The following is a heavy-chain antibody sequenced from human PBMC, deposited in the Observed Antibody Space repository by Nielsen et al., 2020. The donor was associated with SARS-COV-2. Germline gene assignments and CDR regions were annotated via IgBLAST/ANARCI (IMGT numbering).Heavy chain of an antibody. Sequence: WIRQPPGKGLEWVSSISSSSSYTNYADSVKGRFTISRDNAKNSLYLQMNSLRAEDTAVYYCARQGSIVGATWGSYYFDYWGQGTLVTVSS. CDR3: ARQGSIVGATWGSYYFDY. CDR2: ISSSSSYT. D-gene: IGHD1-26*01. V-gene: IGHV3-11*06. J-gene: IGHJ4*02.